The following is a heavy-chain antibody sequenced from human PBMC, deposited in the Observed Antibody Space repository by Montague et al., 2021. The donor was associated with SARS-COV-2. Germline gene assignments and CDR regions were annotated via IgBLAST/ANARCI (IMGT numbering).Heavy chain of an antibody. Sequence: SETLSLTCTVSGGSISGYYWSWIRQPPGKGLEWIGYIYYSGSAKXNPXLESRVTVSVDRSKNQVSLKLSSVTAADTAVYYCARLLRSCTNGVCRTYYYYAMDVWGQGTTVTAS. V-gene: IGHV4-59*01. D-gene: IGHD2-8*01. CDR1: GGSISGYY. J-gene: IGHJ6*02. CDR2: IYYSGSA. CDR3: ARLLRSCTNGVCRTYYYYAMDV.